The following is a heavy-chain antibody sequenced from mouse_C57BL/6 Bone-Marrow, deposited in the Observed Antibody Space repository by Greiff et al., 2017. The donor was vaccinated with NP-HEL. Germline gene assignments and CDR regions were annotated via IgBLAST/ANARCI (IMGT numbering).Heavy chain of an antibody. CDR2: IYPGSGNT. J-gene: IGHJ2*01. V-gene: IGHV1-76*01. CDR1: GYTFTDYY. CDR3: ARQLWSYFDY. Sequence: VQLVESGAELVRPGASVKLSCKASGYTFTDYYINWVKQRPGQGLEWIARIYPGSGNTYYNEKFKGKATLTAEKSSSTAYMQLSSLTSEDSAVYFCARQLWSYFDYWGQGTTLTVSS. D-gene: IGHD3-1*01.